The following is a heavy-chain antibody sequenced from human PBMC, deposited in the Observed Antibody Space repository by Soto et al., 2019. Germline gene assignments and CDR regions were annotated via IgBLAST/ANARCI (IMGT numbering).Heavy chain of an antibody. D-gene: IGHD2-2*01. Sequence: SETLSLTCTVSGGSVSSGSHYWNWIRQPPGKELQYIGYIYYSGSTNYNPSLKSRVTMSVETSKNQFSLRLSSVNAADTAVYYCARGSSSWPYLIDYWGPGTLVTGSS. J-gene: IGHJ4*02. V-gene: IGHV4-61*01. CDR1: GGSVSSGSHY. CDR3: ARGSSSWPYLIDY. CDR2: IYYSGST.